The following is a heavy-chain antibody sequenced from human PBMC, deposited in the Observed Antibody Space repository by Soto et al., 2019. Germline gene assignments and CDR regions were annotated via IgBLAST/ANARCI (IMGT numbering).Heavy chain of an antibody. Sequence: EVELVESGGRLVKAGGSLRVSCGVSGFTSSDHYMDWVRQAPGKGLEWVGRTANKRSRYTTEYAASVKGRFIISRDDSKNSVYLQMNSLKIEDAAVYYCARAGFGHGLDVWGQGTTVTVSS. CDR2: TANKRSRYTT. CDR3: ARAGFGHGLDV. CDR1: GFTSSDHY. D-gene: IGHD3-16*01. V-gene: IGHV3-72*01. J-gene: IGHJ6*02.